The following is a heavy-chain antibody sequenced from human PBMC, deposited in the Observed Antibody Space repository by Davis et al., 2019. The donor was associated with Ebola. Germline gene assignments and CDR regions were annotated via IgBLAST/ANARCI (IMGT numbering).Heavy chain of an antibody. D-gene: IGHD3-22*01. CDR2: INAGNGNT. V-gene: IGHV1-3*01. J-gene: IGHJ4*02. CDR1: GYTFTNYA. Sequence: ASVKVSCKASGYTFTNYALHWVRQAPGQRLEWMGWINAGNGNTKYSQKFQGRVTITRDTSASTAYMELSSLRSEDTAVYYCAKDLRGGDYYDPPVWGQGTLVTVSS. CDR3: AKDLRGGDYYDPPV.